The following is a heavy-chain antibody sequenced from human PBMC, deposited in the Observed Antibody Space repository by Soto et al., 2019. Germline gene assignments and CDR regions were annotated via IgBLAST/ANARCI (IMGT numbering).Heavy chain of an antibody. CDR2: LYYSGST. Sequence: SETLSLTCTVSGGSISGYFWSWIRQPPGKGLEWIGYLYYSGSTNYNPSLRSRVTISVDTSRNQFSLKLSSVTAADTAVYYCARHSNRNYGLYYFDYWGQGTLVTVSS. V-gene: IGHV4-59*08. CDR1: GGSISGYF. CDR3: ARHSNRNYGLYYFDY. D-gene: IGHD4-4*01. J-gene: IGHJ4*02.